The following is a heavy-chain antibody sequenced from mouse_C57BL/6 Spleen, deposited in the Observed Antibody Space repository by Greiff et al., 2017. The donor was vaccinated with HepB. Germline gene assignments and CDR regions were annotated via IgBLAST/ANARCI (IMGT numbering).Heavy chain of an antibody. D-gene: IGHD3-2*02. J-gene: IGHJ2*01. CDR1: GYTFTSYW. CDR2: IDPSDSYT. Sequence: QVQLQQPGAELVMPGASVKLSCKASGYTFTSYWMHWVKQRPGQGLEWIGEIDPSDSYTNYNLKFKGKSTLTVDKSSSTAYMQLSSLTSEDSAVYYCARGRQLRFFDYWGQGTTLTVSS. V-gene: IGHV1-69*01. CDR3: ARGRQLRFFDY.